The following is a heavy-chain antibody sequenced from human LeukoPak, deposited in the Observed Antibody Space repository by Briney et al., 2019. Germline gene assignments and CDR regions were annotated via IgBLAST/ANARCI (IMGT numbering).Heavy chain of an antibody. CDR2: VYNSGRT. V-gene: IGHV4-4*08. D-gene: IGHD3-9*01. J-gene: IGHJ4*02. CDR1: GVSISNYY. CDR3: ARGYFY. Sequence: SETLSLTCIVSGVSISNYYWSWIRQPPGKGLEWIGYVYNSGRTSYNPYLKGRVSISADKPKNQFSLKLTSVTAADTAVYYCARGYFYWGQGALVTVSS.